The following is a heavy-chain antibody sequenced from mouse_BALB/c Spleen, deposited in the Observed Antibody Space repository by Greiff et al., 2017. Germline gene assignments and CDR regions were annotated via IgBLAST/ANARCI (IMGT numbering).Heavy chain of an antibody. CDR3: AKIQVDAMDY. Sequence: VQLVESGAELVRPGSSVKISCKASGYAFSSYWMNWVKQRPGQGLEWIGQIYPGDGDTNYNGKFKGKATLTADKSSSTAYMQLSSLTSEDSAVYFCAKIQVDAMDYWGQGTSVTVSS. D-gene: IGHD1-1*01. CDR2: IYPGDGDT. V-gene: IGHV1-80*01. CDR1: GYAFSSYW. J-gene: IGHJ4*01.